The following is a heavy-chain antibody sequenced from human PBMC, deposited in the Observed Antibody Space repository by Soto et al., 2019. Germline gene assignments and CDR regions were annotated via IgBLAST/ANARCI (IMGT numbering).Heavy chain of an antibody. V-gene: IGHV1-18*01. J-gene: IGHJ4*02. CDR1: GYTFTSYG. CDR3: ARDAQGVFLHY. Sequence: QVQLVQSGAEGKKPGASVKVSCKASGYTFTSYGISWWRRAPGKGLEWMGWISAYNGNKNYAQKLQGRVTMTRDTSTSTAYMELRSLRSDDTAVYYCARDAQGVFLHYWGQGTLVTVSS. CDR2: ISAYNGNK. D-gene: IGHD3-16*01.